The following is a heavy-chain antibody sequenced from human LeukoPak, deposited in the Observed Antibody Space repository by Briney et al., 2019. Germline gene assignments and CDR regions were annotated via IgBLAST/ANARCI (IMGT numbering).Heavy chain of an antibody. V-gene: IGHV3-21*01. CDR1: GFTFSSYS. CDR3: ARVDYDILTGYYAHYYYYYMDV. CDR2: ISSSSSCI. J-gene: IGHJ6*03. Sequence: GGSLRLSCAASGFTFSSYSMNWVRQAPGKGLEWVSSISSSSSCIYYADSVKGRFTISRDNAKNSLYLQMNSLRAEDTAVYYCARVDYDILTGYYAHYYYYYMDVWGKGTTVTISS. D-gene: IGHD3-9*01.